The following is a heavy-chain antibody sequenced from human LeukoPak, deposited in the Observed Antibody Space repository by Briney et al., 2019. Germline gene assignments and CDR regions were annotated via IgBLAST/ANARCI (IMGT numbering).Heavy chain of an antibody. Sequence: GGSLRLSCAASGFTFSSYGMHWVRQAPGKGLEWVAFIQYDGSNKYYADSVKGRFTISRDNSKNTLYVQMNSLRAEDTAVYYCAKSDYDSSGYYPDYWGQGILVTVSS. J-gene: IGHJ4*02. V-gene: IGHV3-30*02. CDR1: GFTFSSYG. D-gene: IGHD3-22*01. CDR3: AKSDYDSSGYYPDY. CDR2: IQYDGSNK.